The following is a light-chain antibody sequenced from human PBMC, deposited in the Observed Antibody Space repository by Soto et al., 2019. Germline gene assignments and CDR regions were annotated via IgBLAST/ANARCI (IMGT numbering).Light chain of an antibody. CDR2: NVS. Sequence: QSVLTQPASVSGSPGQSITISCTGTSSDIGGYNYVSWYQQHPGKAPKLMISNVSDRPSGVSNRFSGSKSGNTASLTISGLQAEDEAHYYCSSYTSSTTLIFGGGTKLTVL. CDR1: SSDIGGYNY. CDR3: SSYTSSTTLI. J-gene: IGLJ2*01. V-gene: IGLV2-14*03.